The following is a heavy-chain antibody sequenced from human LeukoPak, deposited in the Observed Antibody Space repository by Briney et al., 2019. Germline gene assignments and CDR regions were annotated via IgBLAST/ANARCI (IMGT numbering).Heavy chain of an antibody. V-gene: IGHV4-61*08. J-gene: IGHJ5*02. CDR2: IVNSGSA. D-gene: IGHD3-10*01. Sequence: SETLSLTCTVSGDSVSSGGYHWSWTRQPPGKGLEWIGQIVNSGSANYNPSLKSRVTISLDTSKNQFSLKVRSVTIADTAVYYCARYPAGSGRSDRWGQGTLVTVSS. CDR1: GDSVSSGGYH. CDR3: ARYPAGSGRSDR.